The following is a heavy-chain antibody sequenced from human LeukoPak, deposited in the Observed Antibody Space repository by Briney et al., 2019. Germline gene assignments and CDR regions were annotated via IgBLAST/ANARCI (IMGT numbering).Heavy chain of an antibody. D-gene: IGHD1-14*01. CDR3: ARDYARNDLGY. CDR2: ISYSGST. CDR1: GGSVSSGSYY. V-gene: IGHV4-61*01. J-gene: IGHJ4*02. Sequence: SETLSLTCTVSGGSVSSGSYYWSWIRQPPGKGLEWIGYISYSGSTNYNPSLKSRVTLSVDTSKNQFSLKLSSVTAADTAVYYCARDYARNDLGYWCQGTLVTVSS.